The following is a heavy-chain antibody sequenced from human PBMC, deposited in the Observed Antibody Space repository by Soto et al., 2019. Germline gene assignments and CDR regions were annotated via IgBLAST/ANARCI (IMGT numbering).Heavy chain of an antibody. V-gene: IGHV5-51*01. CDR2: IYPSDSDT. D-gene: IGHD2-21*02. J-gene: IGHJ6*02. CDR3: AKGLYVTSYGMDV. Sequence: PGESLKISCQGFGYKSSNFWIAWVRQMPGKGLEWMGIIYPSDSDTRYSPSFQGQVTISVDKSITTAYLQWSRLEASDTAIYYCAKGLYVTSYGMDVWGQGTTVTVSS. CDR1: GYKSSNFW.